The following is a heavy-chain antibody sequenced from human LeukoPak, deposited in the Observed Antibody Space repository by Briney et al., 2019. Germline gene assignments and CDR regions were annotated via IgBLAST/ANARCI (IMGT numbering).Heavy chain of an antibody. CDR2: ISGSGGST. D-gene: IGHD6-13*01. J-gene: IGHJ5*02. V-gene: IGHV3-23*01. Sequence: GGSPRLSCAASGFTFSSYAMSWVRQAPGKGLEWVSAISGSGGSTYYADSVKGRFTISRDNSKNTLYLQMNSLRAEHTAVYYCAKQQLGSDFDWFDPWGQGTLVTVSS. CDR3: AKQQLGSDFDWFDP. CDR1: GFTFSSYA.